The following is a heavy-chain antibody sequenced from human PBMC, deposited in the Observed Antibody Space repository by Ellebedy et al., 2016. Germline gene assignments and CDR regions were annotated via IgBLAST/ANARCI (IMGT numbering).Heavy chain of an antibody. CDR1: GGTFSSYA. CDR3: ASCPTAANAFDI. V-gene: IGHV1-69*13. CDR2: IIPIFGTA. Sequence: SVKVSCXASGGTFSSYAISWVRQAPGQGLEWMGGIIPIFGTANYAQKFQGRVTITADESTSTAYMELSSLRSEDTAVYYCASCPTAANAFDIWGQGTMVTVSS. J-gene: IGHJ3*02.